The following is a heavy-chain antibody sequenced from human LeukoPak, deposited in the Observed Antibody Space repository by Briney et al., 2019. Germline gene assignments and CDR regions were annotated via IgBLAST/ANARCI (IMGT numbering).Heavy chain of an antibody. D-gene: IGHD2-15*01. CDR3: ARVGCTGGSCLAYNYYAMDV. V-gene: IGHV3-33*01. J-gene: IGHJ6*02. CDR1: GFTFNTYG. CDR2: IWYDGSDK. Sequence: GGSLRLSCAASGFTFNTYGMNWVRQAPGKGLEWVAIIWYDGSDKYYADSVKGRFSISRDNSKNTLYLQVNTLRAEDTAVYYCARVGCTGGSCLAYNYYAMDVWGQGTTVTVSS.